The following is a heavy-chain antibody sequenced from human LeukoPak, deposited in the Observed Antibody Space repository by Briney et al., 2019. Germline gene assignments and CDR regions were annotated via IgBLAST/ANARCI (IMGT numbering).Heavy chain of an antibody. J-gene: IGHJ4*02. D-gene: IGHD3-10*01. V-gene: IGHV4-59*01. CDR3: ARVKSRWFGGARFEYFDY. CDR1: GGSISSYY. CDR2: IYYSGST. Sequence: SETLSLTCTVSGGSISSYYWSWIRQPPGKGLEWIGYIYYSGSTNYNPSLKSRVTISVDTSKNQFSLKLSSVTAADTAVYYCARVKSRWFGGARFEYFDYWGQGTLVTVSS.